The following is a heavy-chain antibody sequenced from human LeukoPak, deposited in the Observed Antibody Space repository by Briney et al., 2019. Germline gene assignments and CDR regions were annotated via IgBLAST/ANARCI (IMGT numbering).Heavy chain of an antibody. V-gene: IGHV4-34*01. CDR3: ARRGRYFDWLARLIDY. D-gene: IGHD3-9*01. CDR2: INHSGST. Sequence: SETLSLTCAVYGGSFSGYYWSWIRQPPGKGLEWIGEINHSGSTNYNPSLKSRVTISVDTSKNQFSLKLSSVTAADTAVYYCARRGRYFDWLARLIDYWGQGTLVTVSS. J-gene: IGHJ4*02. CDR1: GGSFSGYY.